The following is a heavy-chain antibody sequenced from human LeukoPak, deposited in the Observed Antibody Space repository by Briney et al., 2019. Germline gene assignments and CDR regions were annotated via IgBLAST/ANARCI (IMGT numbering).Heavy chain of an antibody. CDR2: INHSGST. V-gene: IGHV4-34*01. D-gene: IGHD5-24*01. J-gene: IGHJ4*02. CDR1: GGSFSGYY. CDR3: AREVEMATIGGGYFDY. Sequence: SETLSLTCAVYGGSFSGYYWSWIGQPPGKGLEWSGEINHSGSTNYNPSLKSRVTISVDTSKNQFSLKLSSVTAADTAVYYCAREVEMATIGGGYFDYWGQGTLVTVSS.